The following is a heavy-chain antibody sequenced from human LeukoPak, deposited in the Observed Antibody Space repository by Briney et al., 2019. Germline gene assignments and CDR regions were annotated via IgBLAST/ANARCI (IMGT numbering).Heavy chain of an antibody. CDR1: GYTFTGYY. V-gene: IGHV1-2*02. J-gene: IGHJ5*02. CDR2: INPNSGGT. CDR3: ARDRGEYSYGYDP. Sequence: ASVKVSCKAAGYTFTGYYMHWVRQAPGQGLEWMGWINPNSGGTNYAQKFQGRVTMTRGTSISTAYMELSRLRSDDTAVYYCARDRGEYSYGYDPWGQGTLVTVSS. D-gene: IGHD5-18*01.